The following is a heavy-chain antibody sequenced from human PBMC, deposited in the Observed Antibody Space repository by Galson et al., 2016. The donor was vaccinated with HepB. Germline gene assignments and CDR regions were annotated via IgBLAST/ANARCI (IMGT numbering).Heavy chain of an antibody. CDR3: AHRRRRDNTWYTFDS. D-gene: IGHD6-13*01. CDR1: GFSPSTTGEA. Sequence: PALVKPTQTLTLTCSFSGFSPSTTGEAVGWIRQPPGKALEWLALIHWDNIKLYSPSLSRRLTIIKNTSRNQVVLSMSNMHPEDTGTYYCAHRRRRDNTWYTFDSWGQGAPVTVSS. CDR2: IHWDNIK. V-gene: IGHV2-5*02. J-gene: IGHJ4*02.